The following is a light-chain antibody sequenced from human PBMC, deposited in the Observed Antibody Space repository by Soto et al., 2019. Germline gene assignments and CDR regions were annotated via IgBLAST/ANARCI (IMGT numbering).Light chain of an antibody. Sequence: DIQMTQSPSSLSASVGDRVTITCRASQTINTYLNWYQQKPGKAPNLLIYAASTLQSGVPSRFNGSGSGTDFTLTISCLQLEDFVTYYCQQSYSTPRTFGQGTKVEIK. CDR3: QQSYSTPRT. V-gene: IGKV1-39*01. J-gene: IGKJ1*01. CDR1: QTINTY. CDR2: AAS.